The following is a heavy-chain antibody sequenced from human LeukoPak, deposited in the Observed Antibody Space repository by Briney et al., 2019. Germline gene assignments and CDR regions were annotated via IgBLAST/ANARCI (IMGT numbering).Heavy chain of an antibody. CDR3: ARDVSYYYGSGSYYNSGY. V-gene: IGHV1-2*02. Sequence: ASVKVSRKASGYTFTGYYMHWVRQAPGQGLEWMGWINPNGGGTNYAQRFQGRVTMTRDTSISTAYMELSRLRSDGTAVYYCARDVSYYYGSGSYYNSGYWGQGTLVTVSS. CDR2: INPNGGGT. D-gene: IGHD3-10*01. J-gene: IGHJ4*02. CDR1: GYTFTGYY.